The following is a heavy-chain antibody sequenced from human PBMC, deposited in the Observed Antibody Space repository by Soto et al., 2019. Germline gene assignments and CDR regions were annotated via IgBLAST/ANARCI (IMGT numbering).Heavy chain of an antibody. J-gene: IGHJ4*02. CDR2: IKSKADGGTT. CDR1: GFTLSNAW. D-gene: IGHD5-12*01. V-gene: IGHV3-15*07. CDR3: ISAYRINNDYLERNGFSS. Sequence: PGGSLRLSCAVSGFTLSNAWMNWVRQAPGKGPQWVGRIKSKADGGTTDYAAPVQGRFTTSRDDPRNTLYLQMNSLKPEDTAVYYCISAYRINNDYLERNGFSSWGQGTLVTVSS.